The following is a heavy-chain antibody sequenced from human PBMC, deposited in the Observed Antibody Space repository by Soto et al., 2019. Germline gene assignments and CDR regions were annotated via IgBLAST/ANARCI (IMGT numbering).Heavy chain of an antibody. CDR3: ARFKWSRNSTTSYFNH. CDR2: IYSGGTT. Sequence: EVQLVESGGGLIQTGGSLRLSCAASGFTVSTNYMSWVRQAPGKGLEWLSVIYSGGTTYYADSVKGRFTISRHKDKNTLYLQMNSLRAEDTAVYFCARFKWSRNSTTSYFNHWSHGTPVTVSS. D-gene: IGHD2-15*01. CDR1: GFTVSTNY. J-gene: IGHJ4*01. V-gene: IGHV3-53*01.